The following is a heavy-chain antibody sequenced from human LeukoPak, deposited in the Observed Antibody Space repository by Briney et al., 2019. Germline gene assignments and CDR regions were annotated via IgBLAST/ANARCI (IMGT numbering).Heavy chain of an antibody. D-gene: IGHD3-16*01. V-gene: IGHV4-34*01. J-gene: IGHJ6*03. Sequence: PGGSLRLSCAASGFTFDDYGMSWVRPAPGKGLEWIGEINHSGSTNYNPYLKSRVTISVDTSKNQCSLKLSSVTAADTAVYYCARGYVYYYMDVWGKGTTVTVSS. CDR3: ARGYVYYYMDV. CDR1: GFTFDDYG. CDR2: INHSGST.